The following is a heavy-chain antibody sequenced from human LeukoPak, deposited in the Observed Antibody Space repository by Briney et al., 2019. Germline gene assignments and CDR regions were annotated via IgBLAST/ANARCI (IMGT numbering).Heavy chain of an antibody. CDR3: ARDGGYSSSWLFDY. Sequence: SETLSLTCAVYGGSFSGYYWSWIRQPPGKGLEWIGEINHSGSTNYNPSLKSRVTISVDTSKNQFSLKLSSVTAADTAVYYCARDGGYSSSWLFDYWGQGTLVTVSS. CDR1: GGSFSGYY. J-gene: IGHJ4*02. CDR2: INHSGST. V-gene: IGHV4-34*01. D-gene: IGHD6-13*01.